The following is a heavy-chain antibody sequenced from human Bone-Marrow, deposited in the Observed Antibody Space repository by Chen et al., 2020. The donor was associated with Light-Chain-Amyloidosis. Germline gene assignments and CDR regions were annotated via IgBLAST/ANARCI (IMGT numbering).Heavy chain of an antibody. V-gene: IGHV5-51*01. Sequence: EVQLAQSGPEVNKPGESLKISCKGSAYTFPNYWIGWVRQMPGKGLEWMGVIYPDYTDTRYSPSLEGQVTISADKPFTTAYLQWRSLKATDTALYYFSRRRDGYNFDYWGQGTLVTVSS. CDR1: AYTFPNYW. CDR2: IYPDYTDT. J-gene: IGHJ4*02. D-gene: IGHD5-12*01. CDR3: SRRRDGYNFDY.